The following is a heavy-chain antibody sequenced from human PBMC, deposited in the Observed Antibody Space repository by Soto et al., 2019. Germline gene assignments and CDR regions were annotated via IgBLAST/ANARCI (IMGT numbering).Heavy chain of an antibody. Sequence: EVQLVQSGAEVKKPGESLKISCKGSGYSFTNYWIGWVRQMPGRGLEWMGLIYPGDSETKYSPSFKGQVTISADKSINTADLQWSSLKASDTAVYYCERGIVVETVTNAFDIWGQGTEVTV. CDR2: IYPGDSET. CDR3: ERGIVVETVTNAFDI. D-gene: IGHD2-21*02. V-gene: IGHV5-51*01. CDR1: GYSFTNYW. J-gene: IGHJ3*02.